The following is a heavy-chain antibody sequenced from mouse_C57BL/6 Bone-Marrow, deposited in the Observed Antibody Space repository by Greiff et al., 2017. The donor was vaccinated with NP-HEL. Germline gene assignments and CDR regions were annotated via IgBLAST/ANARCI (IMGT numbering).Heavy chain of an antibody. Sequence: QVQLQQSGAELVRPGASVKLSCKASGYTFTDYYINWVKQRPGQGLEWIARIYPGSGNTYYNEKFKGKATLTAEKSSSTAYMQLSSLTSEDSAVYFCARHGYYGSSLYWYFDVWGTGTTVTVSS. CDR2: IYPGSGNT. D-gene: IGHD1-1*01. J-gene: IGHJ1*03. CDR3: ARHGYYGSSLYWYFDV. CDR1: GYTFTDYY. V-gene: IGHV1-76*01.